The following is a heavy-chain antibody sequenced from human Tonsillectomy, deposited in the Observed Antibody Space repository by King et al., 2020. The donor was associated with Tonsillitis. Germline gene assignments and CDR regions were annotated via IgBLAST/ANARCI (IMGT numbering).Heavy chain of an antibody. CDR1: GGSFSGYY. CDR2: INHSGST. Sequence: VQLQQWGAGLLKPSETLSLTCAVYGGSFSGYYWSWIRQPPGKGLEWIGEINHSGSTNYNPSLKSRVTISVDTSKNQFSLKLSSVTAADTAVYYCARERVWRGGNSPWDYWGQGTLVTVSS. D-gene: IGHD4-23*01. J-gene: IGHJ4*02. CDR3: ARERVWRGGNSPWDY. V-gene: IGHV4-34*01.